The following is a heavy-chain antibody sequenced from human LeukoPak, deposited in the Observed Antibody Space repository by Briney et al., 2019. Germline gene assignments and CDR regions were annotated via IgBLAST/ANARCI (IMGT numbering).Heavy chain of an antibody. Sequence: SETLSLTCTVSGGSISSYYWSWIRQPPGKGLEWIGYIYHTGSTKFNPSLNGRVSISRDTSNNFFSLRLRSVTAADTAVYFCARGRVSSSTWYSTYYYFFYMDFWGKGTTVTVSS. CDR1: GGSISSYY. CDR2: IYHTGST. J-gene: IGHJ6*03. CDR3: ARGRVSSSTWYSTYYYFFYMDF. D-gene: IGHD4-11*01. V-gene: IGHV4-59*01.